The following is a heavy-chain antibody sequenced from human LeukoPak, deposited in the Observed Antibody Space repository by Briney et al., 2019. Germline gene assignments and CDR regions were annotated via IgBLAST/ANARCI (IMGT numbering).Heavy chain of an antibody. V-gene: IGHV3-7*01. Sequence: GGSLRLSCAAPGFTFSSYWMSWVRQAPGKGLEWVANIKQDGSEKYYVDSVKGRFTISRDNAKNSLYLQMNSLRAEDTAVYYCARDGYDFWSGYYMDVWGKGTTVTVSS. CDR1: GFTFSSYW. CDR2: IKQDGSEK. J-gene: IGHJ6*03. D-gene: IGHD3-3*01. CDR3: ARDGYDFWSGYYMDV.